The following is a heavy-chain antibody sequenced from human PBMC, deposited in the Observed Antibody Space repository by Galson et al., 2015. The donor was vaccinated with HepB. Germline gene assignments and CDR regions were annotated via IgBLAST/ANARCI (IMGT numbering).Heavy chain of an antibody. Sequence: SVKVSCKASGYTFTSYDINWVRQATGQGLEWMGWMNPNSGNTGYAQKFQGRVTMTRNTSISTAYMELSSLRSEDTAVYYCARGVMYGSGSYYDYYYYYMDVWGKGTTVTVSS. V-gene: IGHV1-8*01. CDR3: ARGVMYGSGSYYDYYYYYMDV. J-gene: IGHJ6*03. CDR1: GYTFTSYD. D-gene: IGHD3-10*01. CDR2: MNPNSGNT.